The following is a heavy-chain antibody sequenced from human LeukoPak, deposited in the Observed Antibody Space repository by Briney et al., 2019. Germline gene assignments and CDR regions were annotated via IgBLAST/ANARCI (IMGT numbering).Heavy chain of an antibody. V-gene: IGHV3-21*01. CDR2: ISRSSAAK. CDR1: GVTFSRYS. D-gene: IGHD3-10*01. Sequence: GGSLRLSCVASGVTFSRYSMNWVRQGPGKGLEWVSAISRSSAAKLYADSVMGRFTVSRDNAKNSLYLQMNSLRAEDTAVYYCARDGSLEENYGPGSYIMADSWGQGTLVTVSS. CDR3: ARDGSLEENYGPGSYIMADS. J-gene: IGHJ4*02.